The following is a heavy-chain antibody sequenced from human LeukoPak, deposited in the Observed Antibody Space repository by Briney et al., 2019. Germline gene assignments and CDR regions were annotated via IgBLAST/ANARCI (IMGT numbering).Heavy chain of an antibody. Sequence: GGSLRLSCAASEFTFSSYNMNWVRQAPGKGLEWVAFIRYDGSNKYYADSVKGRFTISRDNSKNTLFLQMNSLRSEDTAVYYCAKTFSGTFDIWGQGTMVTVSS. CDR3: AKTFSGTFDI. D-gene: IGHD3-10*01. CDR1: EFTFSSYN. J-gene: IGHJ3*02. V-gene: IGHV3-30*02. CDR2: IRYDGSNK.